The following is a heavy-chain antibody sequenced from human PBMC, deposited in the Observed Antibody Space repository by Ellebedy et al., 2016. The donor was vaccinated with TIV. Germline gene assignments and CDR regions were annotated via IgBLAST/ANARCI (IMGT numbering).Heavy chain of an antibody. CDR2: FSYSGTT. CDR1: GGSIGSASYY. V-gene: IGHV4-39*01. Sequence: MPGGSLRLSCTVSGGSIGSASYYWGWIRQPPGKGLEWIWNFSYSGTTYYNPSLKSRVTVSVDTSKNQFSLKLSSVTAADTAVYFCAKDTIAVAVGDSWGQGTLVTVSS. D-gene: IGHD2-21*01. J-gene: IGHJ4*02. CDR3: AKDTIAVAVGDS.